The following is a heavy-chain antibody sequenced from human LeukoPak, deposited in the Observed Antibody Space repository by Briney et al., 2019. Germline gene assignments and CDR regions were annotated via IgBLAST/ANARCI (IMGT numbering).Heavy chain of an antibody. CDR2: IYSSGSA. Sequence: SETLSLTCTVSHGSVSGNYWGWIRQPPGKGLEFIGYIYSSGSANYIPSLKSRVKMSVDTSKNQFSLRLTPVTAADTAVYYCARRSGGYPMYYFDSWGQGALVTVSS. CDR1: HGSVSGNY. D-gene: IGHD2-15*01. J-gene: IGHJ4*02. CDR3: ARRSGGYPMYYFDS. V-gene: IGHV4-4*09.